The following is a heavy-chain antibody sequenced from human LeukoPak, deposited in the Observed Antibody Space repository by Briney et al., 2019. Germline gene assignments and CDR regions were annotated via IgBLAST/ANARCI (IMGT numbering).Heavy chain of an antibody. V-gene: IGHV3-30*02. CDR2: AHNDGDTK. CDR3: ATGSGSYYSH. J-gene: IGHJ1*01. Sequence: GGSLRLSCAASGLTFSSYWMHWVRQAPGKGLEWVAVAHNDGDTKYYADSVRVRFTISRDNSKNTLHLQMSSLRAEDTAVYYCATGSGSYYSHWGQGTLVTVSS. D-gene: IGHD3-22*01. CDR1: GLTFSSYW.